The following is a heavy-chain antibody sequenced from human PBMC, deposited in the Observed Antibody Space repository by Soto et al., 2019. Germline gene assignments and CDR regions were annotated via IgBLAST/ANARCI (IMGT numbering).Heavy chain of an antibody. CDR1: GFPFSDSY. CDR3: ARGQQLVANWLDP. V-gene: IGHV3-11*01. Sequence: PGGSLRLSCAASGFPFSDSYMAWIRQAPGKGLEEIATISSTGSTPYYADSVKGRFTISRDNAQNSLYLEMNNLRAEDTAVYYCARGQQLVANWLDPWGQGILVTASS. J-gene: IGHJ5*02. CDR2: ISSTGSTP. D-gene: IGHD6-6*01.